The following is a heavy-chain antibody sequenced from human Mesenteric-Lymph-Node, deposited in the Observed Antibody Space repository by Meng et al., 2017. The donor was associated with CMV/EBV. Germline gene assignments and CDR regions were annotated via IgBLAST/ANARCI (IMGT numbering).Heavy chain of an antibody. V-gene: IGHV1-24*01. D-gene: IGHD2-2*01. Sequence: ASVKVSCEVSGYTLTELSMHWVRQAPGKGLEWMGGFDPEDGETIYAQKFQGRVTMTEDTSTDTAYMELSSLRSEDTAVYYCATDGGHCSSTSCWGGDWGQGTLVTVSS. CDR1: GYTLTELS. J-gene: IGHJ4*02. CDR3: ATDGGHCSSTSCWGGD. CDR2: FDPEDGET.